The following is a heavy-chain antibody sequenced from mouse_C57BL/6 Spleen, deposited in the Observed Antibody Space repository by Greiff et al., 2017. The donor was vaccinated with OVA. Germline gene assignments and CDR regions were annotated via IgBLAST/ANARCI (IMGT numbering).Heavy chain of an antibody. J-gene: IGHJ3*01. CDR3: ARDGYSAWFAY. CDR2: INPSSGYT. V-gene: IGHV1-4*01. CDR1: GYTFTSYT. Sequence: VNVVESGAELARPGASVKMSCKASGYTFTSYTMHWVKQRPGQGLEWIGYINPSSGYTKYNQKFKDKATLTADKSSSTAYMQLSSLTSEDSAVYYCARDGYSAWFAYWGQGTLVTVSA. D-gene: IGHD2-3*01.